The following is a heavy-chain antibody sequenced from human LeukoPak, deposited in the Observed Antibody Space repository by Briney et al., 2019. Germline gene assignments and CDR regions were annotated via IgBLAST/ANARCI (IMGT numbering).Heavy chain of an antibody. CDR2: INHSGST. J-gene: IGHJ4*02. D-gene: IGHD6-13*01. V-gene: IGHV4-34*01. Sequence: PSETLSLTCAVYGGSFSGYYWSWIRQPPGKGLEWIGEINHSGSTNYNPSLKSRVTISVDTSKNQFSLKLSSVTAADTAVYYCARGLLAAAGTRFLWWSFDYWGQGTLVTVSS. CDR1: GGSFSGYY. CDR3: ARGLLAAAGTRFLWWSFDY.